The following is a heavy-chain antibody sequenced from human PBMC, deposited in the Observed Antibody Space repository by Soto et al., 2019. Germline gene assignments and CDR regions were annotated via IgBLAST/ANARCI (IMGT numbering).Heavy chain of an antibody. CDR3: AHRPRGYAYYFDY. D-gene: IGHD5-12*01. CDR2: IYWDEDK. V-gene: IGHV2-5*02. Sequence: QITLKESGPTLVKPTQTLTLTCTFSGFSLRTRGVAVGWFRQPPGKALEWLALIYWDEDKWYSPSLKIRLTIADDTSKTQVVLTMTNVDPVDTATYYCAHRPRGYAYYFDYWGQGILVTVSS. J-gene: IGHJ4*02. CDR1: GFSLRTRGVA.